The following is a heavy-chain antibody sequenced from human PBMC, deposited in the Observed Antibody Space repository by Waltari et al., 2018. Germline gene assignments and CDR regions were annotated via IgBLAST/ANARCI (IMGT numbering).Heavy chain of an antibody. CDR3: ARDGCSSCYSGALDI. J-gene: IGHJ3*02. CDR1: GLPFSSYN. CDR2: ISKSGSTI. V-gene: IGHV3-48*02. D-gene: IGHD2-2*02. Sequence: EVQLVESGGALVQHGGSLRLPCAGPGLPFSSYNMNWGRQAPGKGLEWVSYISKSGSTIYYADSVKGRFTISRDNAESSLHLQMNSLRDEDTAVYYCARDGCSSCYSGALDIWGQGTAVTVSS.